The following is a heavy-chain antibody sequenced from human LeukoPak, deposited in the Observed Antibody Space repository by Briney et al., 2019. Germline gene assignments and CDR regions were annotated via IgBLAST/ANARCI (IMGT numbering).Heavy chain of an antibody. CDR1: GYTFTGYY. Sequence: PGASVKVSCKASGYTFTGYYMHWVRQAPGQGLEWMGWINPNSGGTNYAQKFQGRVTMTRDTSISTAYMELSRLRSDDTAVYYCARDGYSYGSYYYYYYMDVWGKGTTVTISS. J-gene: IGHJ6*03. D-gene: IGHD5-18*01. CDR2: INPNSGGT. CDR3: ARDGYSYGSYYYYYYMDV. V-gene: IGHV1-2*02.